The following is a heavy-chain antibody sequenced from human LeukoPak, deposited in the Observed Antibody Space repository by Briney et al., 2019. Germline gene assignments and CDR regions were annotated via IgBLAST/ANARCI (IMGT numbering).Heavy chain of an antibody. V-gene: IGHV4-59*08. CDR3: ARRLFGGVIS. CDR1: GGSISSYY. CDR2: IYYSGST. D-gene: IGHD3-16*02. Sequence: PSETLSLTCTVSGGSISSYYWSWIRQPPRKGLEWIGYIYYSGSTNYNPSLKSRVTISVDTSKNQFSLKLSSVTAADTAVYYCARRLFGGVISWGQGTLVTVSS. J-gene: IGHJ4*02.